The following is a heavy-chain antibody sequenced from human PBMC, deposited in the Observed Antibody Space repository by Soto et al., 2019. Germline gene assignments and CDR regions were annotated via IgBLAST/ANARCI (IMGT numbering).Heavy chain of an antibody. D-gene: IGHD1-1*01. J-gene: IGHJ4*02. V-gene: IGHV4-59*08. CDR3: VRWNVRRFDY. CDR2: IHYTGKT. CDR1: GGSINSDY. Sequence: QVQLQESGPGLVKPSETLSLTCTVSGGSINSDYWMWIRQPPGMGLEWIGYIHYTGKTNYNPSLKSRVTISSDTSKDQFSLKLNSVTAADTAVYYCVRWNVRRFDYWGQGILVTVSS.